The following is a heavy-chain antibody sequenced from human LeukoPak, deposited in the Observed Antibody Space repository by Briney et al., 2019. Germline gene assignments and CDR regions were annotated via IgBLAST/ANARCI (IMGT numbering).Heavy chain of an antibody. CDR2: IIPIFGTA. V-gene: IGHV1-69*05. CDR1: GGTFSSYA. D-gene: IGHD3-16*02. Sequence: SVKVSCKASGGTFSSYAISWVRQAPGQGLEWMGGIIPIFGTANYAQKFQGRVTITTDESTSTAYMELSSLRSEDTAVYYCARDGASLGELSLYHLPYNWFDPWGQRTLVTVSS. CDR3: ARDGASLGELSLYHLPYNWFDP. J-gene: IGHJ5*02.